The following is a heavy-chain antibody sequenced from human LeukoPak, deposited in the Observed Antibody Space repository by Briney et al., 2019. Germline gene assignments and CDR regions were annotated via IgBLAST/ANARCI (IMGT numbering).Heavy chain of an antibody. Sequence: SETLSLTCTVSGGSISSYYWSWIRQPPGKGLEWIGYIYYSGSTNYNPSLKSRVTISVDTSKNQFSLKLSSVTAADTAVYYCARTYYYDSSGYYSGGGFDYWGQGTLVTVSS. CDR3: ARTYYYDSSGYYSGGGFDY. CDR2: IYYSGST. D-gene: IGHD3-22*01. CDR1: GGSISSYY. J-gene: IGHJ4*02. V-gene: IGHV4-59*01.